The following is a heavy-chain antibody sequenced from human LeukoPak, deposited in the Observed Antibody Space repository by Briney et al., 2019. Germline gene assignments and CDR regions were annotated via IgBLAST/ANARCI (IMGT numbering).Heavy chain of an antibody. J-gene: IGHJ4*02. CDR1: GFTFSSYS. D-gene: IGHD3-22*01. CDR3: ARDGHYYDSSGYAY. CDR2: ISSSSSYI. Sequence: GGSLRLSCAASGFTFSSYSMNWVRQAPGKGLEWVSSISSSSSYIYYADSVKGRFTISRDNAKNSLYLQMNSLRAEDTAVYYCARDGHYYDSSGYAYWGQGTLDTVSS. V-gene: IGHV3-21*01.